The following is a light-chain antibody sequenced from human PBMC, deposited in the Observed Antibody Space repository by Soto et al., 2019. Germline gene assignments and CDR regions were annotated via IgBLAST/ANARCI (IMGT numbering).Light chain of an antibody. CDR1: QSVTSSY. V-gene: IGKV3-20*01. J-gene: IGKJ5*01. CDR2: GAS. CDR3: QQDGALPR. Sequence: DIVLTQSPGTLSLSPGERATLSCRASQSVTSSYLAWYQHKPGQAPRLLIYGASSRATGIPDRFSGRGSGTDFTLTISRLEPEAFAVYFCQQDGALPRFGQGTRLEIK.